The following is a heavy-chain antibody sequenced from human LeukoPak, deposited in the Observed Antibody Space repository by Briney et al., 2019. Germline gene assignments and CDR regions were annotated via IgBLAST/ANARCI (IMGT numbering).Heavy chain of an antibody. CDR2: ISSSNSYI. J-gene: IGHJ6*03. Sequence: ETLSLTCTVSGGPIRSSGFYWGWLRQAPGKGLEWVSSISSSNSYIWYADSVKGRFTISRDNAKSSLYLQMNSLRAEDTAIYYCVRDKAGTTPYYYYSMDVWGKGTTVTVSS. CDR1: GGPIRSSG. D-gene: IGHD1-14*01. CDR3: VRDKAGTTPYYYYSMDV. V-gene: IGHV3-21*01.